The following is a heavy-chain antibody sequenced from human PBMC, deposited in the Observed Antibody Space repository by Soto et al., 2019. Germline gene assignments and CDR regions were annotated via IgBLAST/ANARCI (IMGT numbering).Heavy chain of an antibody. J-gene: IGHJ4*02. CDR3: ATNVGYSGFEGPDD. D-gene: IGHD5-12*01. V-gene: IGHV3-11*05. Sequence: QVQLVESGGGLVKPGGSLRLSCEASGFTFSDYYMSWIRQAPGKGLEWVSYITNSGSYTNFADSVKGRFTLSRDNAKNSMYLLMNSLRVEDTAVDYCATNVGYSGFEGPDDWGQGTLVTVSS. CDR2: ITNSGSYT. CDR1: GFTFSDYY.